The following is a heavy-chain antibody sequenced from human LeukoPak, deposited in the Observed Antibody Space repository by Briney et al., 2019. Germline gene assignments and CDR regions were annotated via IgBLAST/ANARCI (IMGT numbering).Heavy chain of an antibody. CDR2: IYYSGST. J-gene: IGHJ4*02. V-gene: IGHV4-59*01. Sequence: SETLSLTCTVSGGSISSYYWSWIRQPPGKGLEWIGYIYYSGSTNYNPSLKSRVTISVDTSKNQFPLKLSSVTAADTAVYYCARGAATAATPFDYWGQGTLVTVSS. CDR3: ARGAATAATPFDY. CDR1: GGSISSYY. D-gene: IGHD2-2*02.